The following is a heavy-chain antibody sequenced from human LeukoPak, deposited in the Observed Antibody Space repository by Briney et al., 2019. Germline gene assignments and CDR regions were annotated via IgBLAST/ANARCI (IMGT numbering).Heavy chain of an antibody. Sequence: KASQTLSLTCTVSGGSISSGDYYWSWIRQPPGKGLEWIGYIYYSGSTYYNPSLKSQVTISVDTSKNQFSLKLSSVTAADTAVYYCARSQRGCSSTSCYSLSGFDYWGQGTLVSVST. CDR3: ARSQRGCSSTSCYSLSGFDY. CDR2: IYYSGST. D-gene: IGHD2-2*01. V-gene: IGHV4-30-4*01. J-gene: IGHJ4*02. CDR1: GGSISSGDYY.